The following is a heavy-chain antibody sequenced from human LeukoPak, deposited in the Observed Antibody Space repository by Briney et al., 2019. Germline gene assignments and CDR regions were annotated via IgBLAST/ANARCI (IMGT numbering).Heavy chain of an antibody. V-gene: IGHV3-23*01. CDR2: ISGSGGNT. Sequence: GGSLRLSCAASGFTFSSYAMSWVRQAPGKGLEWVSAISGSGGNTYYADSVKGRFTISRDNSKNTLYLQMNSLRAEDTAVYYCAKNRRLQILEKWGQGTLVTVSS. CDR1: GFTFSSYA. J-gene: IGHJ4*02. D-gene: IGHD1-14*01. CDR3: AKNRRLQILEK.